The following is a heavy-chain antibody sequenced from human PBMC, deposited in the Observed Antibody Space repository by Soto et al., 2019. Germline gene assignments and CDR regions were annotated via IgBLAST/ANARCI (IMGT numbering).Heavy chain of an antibody. CDR2: INGGNGNT. CDR3: ARSIVVVTALDY. V-gene: IGHV1-3*05. D-gene: IGHD2-21*02. CDR1: GYTFTSYA. Sequence: QVQLVQSGAEEKKPGASVKVSCKASGYTFTSYAMHWERQAPGQRLDWMGWINGGNGNTKYSQKFQGRVTITSDTSASTAYMELSSMISEVTAENYCARSIVVVTALDYWGQGNLGSVSS. J-gene: IGHJ4*02.